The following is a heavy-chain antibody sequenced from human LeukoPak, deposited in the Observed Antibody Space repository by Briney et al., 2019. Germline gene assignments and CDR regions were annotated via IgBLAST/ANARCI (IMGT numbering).Heavy chain of an antibody. Sequence: SETLSLTCTVSGGSISSGGYYWSWIRQHPGKGLEWIGYIYYSGSTYYNPSLKSRVTISVDTSKNQFSLKLSSVTAADTAVYYCARERLREYICGSYRIIDYWGQGTLVTVSS. CDR2: IYYSGST. V-gene: IGHV4-31*03. CDR1: GGSISSGGYY. CDR3: ARERLREYICGSYRIIDY. J-gene: IGHJ4*02. D-gene: IGHD3-16*02.